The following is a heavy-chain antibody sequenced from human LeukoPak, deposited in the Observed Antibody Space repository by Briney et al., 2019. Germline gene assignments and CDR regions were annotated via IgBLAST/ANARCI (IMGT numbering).Heavy chain of an antibody. D-gene: IGHD1-14*01. CDR2: ILAKSNTP. CDR1: GFTFSNYE. V-gene: IGHV3-23*01. J-gene: IGHJ4*02. Sequence: GGSLRLSCAASGFTFSNYEMNWVRQSPVKGLEWVSAILAKSNTPYYADSVKGRFTISRDDSKNTVWMHMNSLRAEDTAVYYCAKDERPDGKWSIDYWGQGTLVTVSS. CDR3: AKDERPDGKWSIDY.